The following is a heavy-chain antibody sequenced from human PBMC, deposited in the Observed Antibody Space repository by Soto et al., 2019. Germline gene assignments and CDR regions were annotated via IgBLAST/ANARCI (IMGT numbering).Heavy chain of an antibody. D-gene: IGHD2-21*02. Sequence: QVQLVESGGGVVQPGRSLRLSCAASGFTFSSYGMHWVRQAPGKGLEWVAVIWYDGSNKYYADSVKGRFTISRDNSKNTLYLQMNSLRAEDTAVYYCAREGIVVVTDDKYFDYWGQGTLVTVSS. J-gene: IGHJ4*02. CDR3: AREGIVVVTDDKYFDY. CDR2: IWYDGSNK. V-gene: IGHV3-33*01. CDR1: GFTFSSYG.